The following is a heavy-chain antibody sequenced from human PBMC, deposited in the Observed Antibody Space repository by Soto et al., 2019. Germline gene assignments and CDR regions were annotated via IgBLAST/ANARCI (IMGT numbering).Heavy chain of an antibody. D-gene: IGHD3-16*01. Sequence: QVQLVQSGAEVKNPGASVKVSCKASGYSFTRYGIGWARQAPGQGLEWMGWINAYNGNTNYTQNLQGRLTLTTDTSTTTAYMELRTLRSNEPAIDCCAMVDVYVTPSPQDVWGQGTTVTVSS. CDR3: AMVDVYVTPSPQDV. J-gene: IGHJ6*02. CDR1: GYSFTRYG. V-gene: IGHV1-18*01. CDR2: INAYNGNT.